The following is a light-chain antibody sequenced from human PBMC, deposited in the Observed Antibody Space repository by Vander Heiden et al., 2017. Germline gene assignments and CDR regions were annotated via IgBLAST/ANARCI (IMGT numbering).Light chain of an antibody. CDR3: QQTYSTLQT. V-gene: IGKV1-39*01. CDR1: QRIGSY. CDR2: GSS. J-gene: IGKJ2*01. Sequence: DILMTQSPSSLSASVGDRVTMTCRASQRIGSYINWYQQKPGKAPRPLIYGSSNPESGVPSRFSGSGSGTEFTLTISSLQPEDFATYYCQQTYSTLQTFGQGTKLEIK.